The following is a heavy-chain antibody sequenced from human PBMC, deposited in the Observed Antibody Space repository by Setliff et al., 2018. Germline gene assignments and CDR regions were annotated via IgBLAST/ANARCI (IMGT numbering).Heavy chain of an antibody. D-gene: IGHD3-9*01. CDR2: INPNSAGT. CDR3: AGVDVLTASPF. CDR1: GYTFTNYG. V-gene: IGHV1-2*02. J-gene: IGHJ4*02. Sequence: RASVKVSCKTSGYTFTNYGITWVRQAPGQGLEWMGWINPNSAGTNYAQKFQGRVTMAWDASITTAYLDLSRLTSDDTASYYCAGVDVLTASPFWGLGTRVTVSS.